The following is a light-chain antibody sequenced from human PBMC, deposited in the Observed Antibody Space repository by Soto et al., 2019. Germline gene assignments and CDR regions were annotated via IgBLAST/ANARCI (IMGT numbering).Light chain of an antibody. CDR1: QDISSY. V-gene: IGKV1-9*01. CDR3: QQLNSYPQT. J-gene: IGKJ3*01. CDR2: DAS. Sequence: DIQLTQSPSFLSASVGDRVTITCRASQDISSYLAWYQQKPGKAPKLLIYDASTLQSGVPSRFGGSGSGTEFTLTISSLQPEDFATYYCQQLNSYPQTFGPGTTAD.